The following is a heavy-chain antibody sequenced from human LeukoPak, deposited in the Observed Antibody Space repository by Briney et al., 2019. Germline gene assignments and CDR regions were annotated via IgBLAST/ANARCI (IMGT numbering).Heavy chain of an antibody. V-gene: IGHV3-30*18. Sequence: GGSLRLSCAASGFTFSSYGMHWVRKAPGKGLGWVAVISYDGSNKYYADSVKGRFTISRDNSKNTLYLQMNSLRAEDTAVYYCAEVGMGLLLNAFDIWGQGTMVTVSS. D-gene: IGHD3-3*01. CDR1: GFTFSSYG. J-gene: IGHJ3*02. CDR2: ISYDGSNK. CDR3: AEVGMGLLLNAFDI.